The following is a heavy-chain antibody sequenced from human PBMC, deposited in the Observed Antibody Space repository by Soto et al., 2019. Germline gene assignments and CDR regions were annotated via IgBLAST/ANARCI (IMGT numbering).Heavy chain of an antibody. V-gene: IGHV3-23*01. CDR2: ISSDGDST. CDR1: GFTFSTYA. Sequence: EVHLLESGGDLVQPGGSLRLSCAASGFTFSTYALNWVRQSPGKWLEWVSTISSDGDSTYYVDSVKGRFTVSRDNSKNTMYLQMNSLRAEDTALYFCARDPSTGNADYWGQGTLVTVSS. D-gene: IGHD3-9*01. J-gene: IGHJ4*02. CDR3: ARDPSTGNADY.